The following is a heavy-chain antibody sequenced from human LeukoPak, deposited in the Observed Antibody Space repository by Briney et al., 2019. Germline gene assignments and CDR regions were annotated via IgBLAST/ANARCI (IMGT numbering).Heavy chain of an antibody. CDR2: ISWGGGST. Sequence: PGGSLRLSCAASGFTFSSYSMNWVRQAPGKGLEWVSFISWGGGSTYYADSVKGRFTISRDNSKNSLYLQMNSLRAEDTALYYCAKDMAAYYYSSGNIDYWGQGTLVTVSS. CDR3: AKDMAAYYYSSGNIDY. D-gene: IGHD3-10*01. CDR1: GFTFSSYS. V-gene: IGHV3-43D*03. J-gene: IGHJ4*02.